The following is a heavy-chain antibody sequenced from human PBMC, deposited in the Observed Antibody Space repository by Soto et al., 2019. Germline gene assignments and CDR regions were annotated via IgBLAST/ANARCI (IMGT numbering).Heavy chain of an antibody. V-gene: IGHV3-23*01. CDR3: AKAVGYCTNGVCYPTGGYYYYGMDV. Sequence: GGSLRLSCAASGFTFSSYAMSWVRQAPGKGLEWVSAISGSGGSTYYADSVKGRFTISRDNSKNTLYLQMNSLRAEDTAVYYCAKAVGYCTNGVCYPTGGYYYYGMDVWGQGTTVTVSS. CDR2: ISGSGGST. CDR1: GFTFSSYA. J-gene: IGHJ6*02. D-gene: IGHD2-8*01.